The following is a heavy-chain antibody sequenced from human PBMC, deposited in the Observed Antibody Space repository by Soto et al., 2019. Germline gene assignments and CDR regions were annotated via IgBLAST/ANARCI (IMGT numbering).Heavy chain of an antibody. J-gene: IGHJ4*02. CDR1: GFTFSTYA. CDR3: AKVSGSSSTDY. V-gene: IGHV3-23*01. Sequence: PGGSLRLSCAVSGFTFSTYAMSWVRQAPGKGLEWVSSISSTNAGIYYADSVKGRFTTSRDNSKNTLYLQMDSLRAEDTALYYCAKVSGSSSTDYWGQGTLVTVSS. CDR2: ISSTNAGI. D-gene: IGHD6-6*01.